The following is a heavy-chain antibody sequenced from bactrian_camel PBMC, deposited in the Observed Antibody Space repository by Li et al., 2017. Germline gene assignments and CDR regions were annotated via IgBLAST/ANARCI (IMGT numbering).Heavy chain of an antibody. CDR2: IYRDSDST. CDR3: AKEGDIGRYGLGLGGPEYNY. J-gene: IGHJ4*01. D-gene: IGHD5*01. V-gene: IGHV3-2*01. Sequence: ESGGGSVQSGGSLRLSCAASGYTYSRYCMGWFRQAPGKGLEWVGSIYRDSDSTYYTDSVKGRFTISRDDANNTWYLQMNTLRPGDTAVYYCAKEGDIGRYGLGLGGPEYNYWGQGTQVTV. CDR1: GYTYSRYC.